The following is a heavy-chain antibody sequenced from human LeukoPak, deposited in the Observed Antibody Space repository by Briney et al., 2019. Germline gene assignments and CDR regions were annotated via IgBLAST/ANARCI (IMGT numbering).Heavy chain of an antibody. CDR2: INSDGSST. D-gene: IGHD5-12*01. J-gene: IGHJ4*02. V-gene: IGHV3-74*01. CDR3: AKDGAWLRFDD. CDR1: GFTFSSYW. Sequence: GGSLRLSCAASGFTFSSYWMHWVRQAPGKGLVWVSRINSDGSSTSYADSVKGRFTISRDNAKNTLYLQMKNLRAEDTAVYYCAKDGAWLRFDDWGQGILVTVSS.